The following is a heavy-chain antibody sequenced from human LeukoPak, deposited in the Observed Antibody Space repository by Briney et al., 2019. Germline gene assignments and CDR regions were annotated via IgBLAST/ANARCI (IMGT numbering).Heavy chain of an antibody. V-gene: IGHV3-74*01. CDR2: INNDGSST. CDR1: GLTFSTYW. CDR3: ARGPYSSGSSADY. D-gene: IGHD6-19*01. J-gene: IGHJ4*02. Sequence: GGSLRLSCAAAGLTFSTYWMHWVRPAQKHGLEWVSRINNDGSSTDYADSEKGRFTISRDNAKNSLYLQMNSLRAEDTAVYYCARGPYSSGSSADYWGQGTLVTVSS.